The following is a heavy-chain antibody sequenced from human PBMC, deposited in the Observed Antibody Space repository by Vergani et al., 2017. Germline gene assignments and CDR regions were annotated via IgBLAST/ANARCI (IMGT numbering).Heavy chain of an antibody. CDR3: AREKWDGYYGSGSWGHGMDV. CDR1: GGTFSSNT. Sequence: QVQVVQSGAEVKKPGSSVKVSCKASGGTFSSNTVSWVRQAPGQGLEWMGRIIPVISRTDYAQKFQGRVTFAADKFATTVHMELSRLTSEDTAVYYCAREKWDGYYGSGSWGHGMDVWGQGTTVTVSS. D-gene: IGHD3-10*01. J-gene: IGHJ6*02. CDR2: IIPVISRT. V-gene: IGHV1-69*08.